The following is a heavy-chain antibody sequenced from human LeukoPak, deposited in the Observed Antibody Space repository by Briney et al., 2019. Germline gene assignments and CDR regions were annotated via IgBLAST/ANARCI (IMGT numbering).Heavy chain of an antibody. CDR3: ARDHNWGPDY. Sequence: ASVKVSCRALGYTFTDHYFHWLRQAPGQGIEWMGWIHPGRGDTNTAQKFQGRVSLTRDMSISSAYMGLSRLTSDDTAVYYCARDHNWGPDYWGQGTLVSVSS. V-gene: IGHV1-2*02. D-gene: IGHD7-27*01. CDR2: IHPGRGDT. CDR1: GYTFTDHY. J-gene: IGHJ4*02.